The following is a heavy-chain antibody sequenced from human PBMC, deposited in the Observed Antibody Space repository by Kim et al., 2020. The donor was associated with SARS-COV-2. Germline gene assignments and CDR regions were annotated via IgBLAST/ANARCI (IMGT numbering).Heavy chain of an antibody. CDR1: GFTFGDYA. V-gene: IGHV3-49*04. D-gene: IGHD3-16*01. CDR2: IRSKAYGGTT. CDR3: TSREITHAHSPGSGDY. Sequence: GGSLRLSCTASGFTFGDYAMSWVRQAPGKGLEWVGFIRSKAYGGTTEYAASVKGRFTISRDDSKSIAYLQMNSLKTEDTAVYYCTSREITHAHSPGSGDYWGQGTLVTVSS. J-gene: IGHJ4*02.